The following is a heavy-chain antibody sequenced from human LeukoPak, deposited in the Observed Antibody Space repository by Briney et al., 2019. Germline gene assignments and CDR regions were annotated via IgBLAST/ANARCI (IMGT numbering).Heavy chain of an antibody. CDR2: TSYDGSDK. Sequence: GRSLRLSCAASGFTFSNSGMHWVRQAPGKGLEWVAVTSYDGSDKYYADSVKGRFTISRDNSKNTLYLQMNSLRPEDTAVYYCAKDLSSGWTKLDYWGQGTLVTVSS. CDR1: GFTFSNSG. J-gene: IGHJ4*02. D-gene: IGHD6-19*01. V-gene: IGHV3-30*18. CDR3: AKDLSSGWTKLDY.